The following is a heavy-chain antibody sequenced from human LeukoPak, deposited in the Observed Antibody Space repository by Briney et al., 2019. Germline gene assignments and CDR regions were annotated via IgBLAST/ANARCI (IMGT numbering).Heavy chain of an antibody. J-gene: IGHJ4*02. CDR3: ARVSRVGAPKYYFDY. V-gene: IGHV4-34*01. D-gene: IGHD1-26*01. CDR1: GGSFSGYY. CDR2: INHSGST. Sequence: SETLSLTCAVYGGSFSGYYWSWIRQPPGKGLEWIGEINHSGSTNYNPSLKSRVTISVDTSKNQFSLRLSSVTAADTAVYYCARVSRVGAPKYYFDYWGQGTLVTVSS.